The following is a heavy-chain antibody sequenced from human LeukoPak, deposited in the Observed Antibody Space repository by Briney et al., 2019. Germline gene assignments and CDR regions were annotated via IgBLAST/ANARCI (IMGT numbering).Heavy chain of an antibody. D-gene: IGHD2-15*01. CDR1: GGSFSGYY. Sequence: SETLSLTCAVYGGSFSGYYWSWIRQPPGKGLEWIGEIDHSGSTNYNPSLKSRVTISVDTSKNQFSLKLSSVTAADTAVYYCARENDCSGGSCYSRRNFDYWGQGTLVTVSS. CDR3: ARENDCSGGSCYSRRNFDY. J-gene: IGHJ4*02. V-gene: IGHV4-34*01. CDR2: IDHSGST.